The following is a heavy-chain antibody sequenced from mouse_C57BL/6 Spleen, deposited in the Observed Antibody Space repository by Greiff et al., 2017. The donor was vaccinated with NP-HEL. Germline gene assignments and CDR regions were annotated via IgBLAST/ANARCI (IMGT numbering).Heavy chain of an antibody. CDR1: GYTFTSYW. J-gene: IGHJ1*03. Sequence: QVQLQQSGTELVKPGASVKLSCKASGYTFTSYWMHWVKQRPGQGLEWIGNINPSNGGTNYNEKFKSKATLTVDKSSSTAYMQLSSLTSEDSAVYYCASPYYYGSIHWYFDVWGTGTTVTVSS. CDR3: ASPYYYGSIHWYFDV. D-gene: IGHD1-1*01. CDR2: INPSNGGT. V-gene: IGHV1-53*01.